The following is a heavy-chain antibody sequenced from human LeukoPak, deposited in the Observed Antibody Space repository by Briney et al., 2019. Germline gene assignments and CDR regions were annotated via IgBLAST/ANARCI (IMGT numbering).Heavy chain of an antibody. CDR2: IYHSGST. Sequence: SETQSLTCAVSGYSITSGYYWGWIRQPPGKGLEWIGNIYHSGSTYYNPSPKSRVTISVDTSKNQFSLKLSSVTAADTAVYYCVRGSSGYLVDYWGQGTLVTVSS. CDR3: VRGSSGYLVDY. CDR1: GYSITSGYY. V-gene: IGHV4-38-2*01. J-gene: IGHJ4*02. D-gene: IGHD3-22*01.